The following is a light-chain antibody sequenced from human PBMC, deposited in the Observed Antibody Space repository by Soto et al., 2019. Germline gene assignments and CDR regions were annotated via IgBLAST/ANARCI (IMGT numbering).Light chain of an antibody. CDR1: NSGIGGHNF. V-gene: IGLV2-14*01. J-gene: IGLJ1*01. CDR2: EVS. CDR3: SSYTSSSTLYV. Sequence: QSVLTQPASVSGSPGQSITISCTGTNSGIGGHNFVSWYQLHPGKGPKLMISEVSNRPSGVSNRFSGSKSGNTASLTISGLQAEDEADYYCSSYTSSSTLYVFGTGTKV.